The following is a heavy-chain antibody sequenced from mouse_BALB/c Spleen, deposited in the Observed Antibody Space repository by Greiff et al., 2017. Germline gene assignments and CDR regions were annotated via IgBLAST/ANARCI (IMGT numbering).Heavy chain of an antibody. CDR2: INPGSGGT. Sequence: QVQLQQSGAELVRPGTSVKVSCKASGYAFTNYLIEWVKQRPGQGLEWIGVINPGSGGTNYNEKFKGKATLTADKSSSTAYMLLSSLTSDDSAVYFCARWGGNYVAWFAYWGQGTLVTVSA. D-gene: IGHD2-1*01. CDR1: GYAFTNYL. CDR3: ARWGGNYVAWFAY. J-gene: IGHJ3*01. V-gene: IGHV1-54*01.